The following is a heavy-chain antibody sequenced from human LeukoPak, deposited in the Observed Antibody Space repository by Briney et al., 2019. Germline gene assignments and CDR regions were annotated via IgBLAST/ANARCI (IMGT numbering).Heavy chain of an antibody. V-gene: IGHV1-8*01. CDR2: MNSNSGNT. CDR1: GYTFTSYD. Sequence: ASVKVSCKASGYTFTSYDINWVRQATGQGLEWMGWMNSNSGNTGYAQKFQGRVTMTRNTSISTAYMELSSLGSEDTAVYYCARALKRGYSGYTGYWGQGTLVTVSS. D-gene: IGHD5-12*01. CDR3: ARALKRGYSGYTGY. J-gene: IGHJ4*02.